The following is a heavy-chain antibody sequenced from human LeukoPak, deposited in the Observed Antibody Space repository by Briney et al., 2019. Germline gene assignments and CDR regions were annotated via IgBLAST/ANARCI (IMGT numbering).Heavy chain of an antibody. Sequence: GRSLRLSCAASGFTFDDYAMHWVRQAPGKGLEWVSGISWNSGSIGYADSVKGRFTISRDNAKNSLYLQMNSLRAEDTAVYYCARDQDSSGSYQGAFDIWGQGTMVTVSS. CDR1: GFTFDDYA. V-gene: IGHV3-9*01. CDR2: ISWNSGSI. CDR3: ARDQDSSGSYQGAFDI. D-gene: IGHD1-26*01. J-gene: IGHJ3*02.